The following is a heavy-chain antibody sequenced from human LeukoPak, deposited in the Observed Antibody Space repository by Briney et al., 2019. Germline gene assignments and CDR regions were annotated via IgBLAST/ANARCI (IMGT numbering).Heavy chain of an antibody. V-gene: IGHV4-4*02. CDR1: GGSISSSNW. CDR3: ARAGGGYSSGWYERYYFDY. Sequence: SGTLSHTCAVSGGSISSSNWWSWVRQPPGKGLEWIGEIYHSGSTNYNPSLKSRVTISVDKSKNQFSLKLSSVTAADTAVYYCARAGGGYSSGWYERYYFDYWGQGTLVTVSS. CDR2: IYHSGST. J-gene: IGHJ4*02. D-gene: IGHD6-19*01.